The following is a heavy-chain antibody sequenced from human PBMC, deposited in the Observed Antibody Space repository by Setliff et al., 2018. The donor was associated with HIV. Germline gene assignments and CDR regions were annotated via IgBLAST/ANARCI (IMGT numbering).Heavy chain of an antibody. CDR1: GYSFSTYW. V-gene: IGHV5-51*01. Sequence: GESLTLSCKGSGYSFSTYWIGWVRQMPGKGLEWMGIIYPGDSDTTYSPSFQGQVTISADKSISTAYLQWSSLKASDTAMYYCARHTRQLEFLEWLSPHYYHYYYMDVWGQGTTVTVSS. CDR3: ARHTRQLEFLEWLSPHYYHYYYMDV. CDR2: IYPGDSDT. J-gene: IGHJ6*03. D-gene: IGHD3-3*01.